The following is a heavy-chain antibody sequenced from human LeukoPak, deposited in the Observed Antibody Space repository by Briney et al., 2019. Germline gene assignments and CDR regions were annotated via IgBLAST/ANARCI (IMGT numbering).Heavy chain of an antibody. J-gene: IGHJ2*01. V-gene: IGHV4-34*01. CDR2: INHGGTT. CDR1: GGTFSGYY. CDR3: ARPMVRGAPHKYWHFDL. Sequence: SETLSLTCAVYGGTFSGYYWSWIRQPPGQGLEWIGEINHGGTTNYNPSLKSRVTISVDTSKNQFSLKLTSVTAADTAVYYCARPMVRGAPHKYWHFDLWGRGTPSTVSS. D-gene: IGHD3-10*01.